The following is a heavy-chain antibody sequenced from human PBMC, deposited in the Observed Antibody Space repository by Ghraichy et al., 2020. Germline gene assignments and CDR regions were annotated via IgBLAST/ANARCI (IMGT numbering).Heavy chain of an antibody. V-gene: IGHV4-39*01. J-gene: IGHJ4*02. D-gene: IGHD4-17*01. Sequence: SETLSLTCTVSGGSISSSSYYWGWIRQPPGKGLEWIGSIYYSGSTYYNPSLKSRVTISVDTSKNQFSLKLSSVTAADTAVYYCASYQGPYGDGDYWGQGTLVTVSS. CDR1: GGSISSSSYY. CDR2: IYYSGST. CDR3: ASYQGPYGDGDY.